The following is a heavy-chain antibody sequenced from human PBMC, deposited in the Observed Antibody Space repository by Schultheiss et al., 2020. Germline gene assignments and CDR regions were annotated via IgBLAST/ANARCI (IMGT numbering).Heavy chain of an antibody. J-gene: IGHJ6*04. CDR2: IYYSGST. Sequence: SETLSLTCTVSGGSISSGGYFWNWIRQHPGKGLEWIGYIYYSGSTNYNPSLKSLVTISVDTSKNQFSLKLSSVTAADTAVYYCARDRHIVVVPAATPYGMDVWGEGTTVTVSS. CDR3: ARDRHIVVVPAATPYGMDV. CDR1: GGSISSGGYF. V-gene: IGHV4-61*08. D-gene: IGHD2-2*01.